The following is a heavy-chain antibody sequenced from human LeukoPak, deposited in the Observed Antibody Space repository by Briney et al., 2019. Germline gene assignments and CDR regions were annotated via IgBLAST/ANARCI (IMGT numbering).Heavy chain of an antibody. CDR1: GFTFSNYA. D-gene: IGHD3-9*01. V-gene: IGHV3-23*01. Sequence: GGSLRLSCAASGFTFSNYAMSWVRQAPGKGLEWVSAITGSGGGTYYADSVKGRFTISRDNSKNTLYLQMNSLRAEDTAVYYCAKWGDYDVLTGYYDPDYWGQGTLITVSS. CDR2: ITGSGGGT. CDR3: AKWGDYDVLTGYYDPDY. J-gene: IGHJ4*02.